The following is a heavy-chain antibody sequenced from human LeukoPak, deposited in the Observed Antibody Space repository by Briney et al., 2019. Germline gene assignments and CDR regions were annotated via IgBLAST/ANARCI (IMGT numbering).Heavy chain of an antibody. V-gene: IGHV4-30-4*01. Sequence: SETLSLTCTVSGGSISSGDYYWSWIRQPPGKGLEWIGYIYYSGSTYYNPSLKSRVTISVDTSKNQFSLKLSSVTAADTAVYYCARGRSPRAFDIWGQGTMVTVSS. J-gene: IGHJ3*02. CDR2: IYYSGST. CDR3: ARGRSPRAFDI. CDR1: GGSISSGDYY.